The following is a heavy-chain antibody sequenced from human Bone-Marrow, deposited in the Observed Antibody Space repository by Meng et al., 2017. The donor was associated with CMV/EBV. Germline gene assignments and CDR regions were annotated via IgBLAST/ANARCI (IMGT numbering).Heavy chain of an antibody. J-gene: IGHJ4*01. CDR3: AKVTQIAAAGVFYFDY. Sequence: GESLKISCAASGFTFSSYAMSWVRQAPGKGLEWVSVIYSGGSSTYYADSVKGRFTISRDNSKNTLYLQMNSLRAEDTAVYYCAKVTQIAAAGVFYFDYWGPGNLVNVSS. CDR1: GFTFSSYA. CDR2: IYSGGSST. V-gene: IGHV3-23*03. D-gene: IGHD6-13*01.